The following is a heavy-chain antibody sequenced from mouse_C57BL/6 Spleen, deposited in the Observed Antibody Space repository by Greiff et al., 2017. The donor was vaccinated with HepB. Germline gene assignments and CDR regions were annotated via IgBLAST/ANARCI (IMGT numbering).Heavy chain of an antibody. J-gene: IGHJ3*01. CDR2: IDPSDSYT. Sequence: QVQLQQPGAELVRPGTSVKLSCKASGYTFTSYWMHWVKQRPGQGLEWIGVIDPSDSYTNYNQKFKGKATLTVDTSSSTAYMQLSSLTSEDSAVYYCARGAVVATGDFAYWGQGTLVTVSA. D-gene: IGHD1-1*01. V-gene: IGHV1-59*01. CDR3: ARGAVVATGDFAY. CDR1: GYTFTSYW.